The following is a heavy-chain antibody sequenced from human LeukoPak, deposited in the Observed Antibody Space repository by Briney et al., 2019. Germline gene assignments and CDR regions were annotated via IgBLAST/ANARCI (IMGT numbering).Heavy chain of an antibody. CDR1: GFTVSSNY. CDR3: ARGENYYGSGSYPRPYYYYGMDV. J-gene: IGHJ6*02. D-gene: IGHD3-10*01. CDR2: IYTGGDT. Sequence: SGGSLRLSCAASGFTVSSNYMSWIRQAPGKGLEWVSVIYTGGDTDYADSVKGRFTISRDNSKNTLYLQMNSLRAEDTAVYYCARGENYYGSGSYPRPYYYYGMDVWGQGTTVTVSS. V-gene: IGHV3-53*05.